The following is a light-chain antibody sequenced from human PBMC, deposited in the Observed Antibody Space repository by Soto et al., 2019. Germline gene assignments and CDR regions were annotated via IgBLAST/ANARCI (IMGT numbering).Light chain of an antibody. CDR2: GAS. CDR3: QQYGSSPTLT. V-gene: IGKV3-20*01. CDR1: QSVSSSY. Sequence: EIVLTQSPGTLSLSPGERATLSCRASQSVSSSYLAWYQQKPGQAPRLLIYGASSRATGIPVRFSGSGSGTDFTLTISRLEPEDFAVYYCQQYGSSPTLTFGGGTKVDIK. J-gene: IGKJ4*01.